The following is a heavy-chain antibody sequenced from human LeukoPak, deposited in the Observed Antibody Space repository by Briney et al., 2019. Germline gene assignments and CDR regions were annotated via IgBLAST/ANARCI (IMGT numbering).Heavy chain of an antibody. CDR2: ISSSSSYI. CDR3: AIGRVRRWLQFGGAFDI. J-gene: IGHJ3*02. V-gene: IGHV3-21*01. Sequence: GGSLRLSCAASGFTFSSYSMNWVRQAPGKGLEWVSSISSSSSYIYYADSVTGRVTISRDNAKNSLYLQMNSLRAEDTAVYYCAIGRVRRWLQFGGAFDIWGQGTMVTVSS. CDR1: GFTFSSYS. D-gene: IGHD5-24*01.